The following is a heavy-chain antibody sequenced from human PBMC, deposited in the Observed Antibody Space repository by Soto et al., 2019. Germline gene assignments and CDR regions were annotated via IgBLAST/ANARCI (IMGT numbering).Heavy chain of an antibody. D-gene: IGHD4-17*01. Sequence: QVHLQQWGAGLLKPSETLSLTCAVYGGSFSGYYWSWIRQPPGKGLKWIGEINHSGSTNFNPSLKSRVSISVETSKNQFALKLSSVTAADTAVYYCATHLKTTVTTYWYFDLWGRGTLVTVSS. CDR2: INHSGST. V-gene: IGHV4-34*01. CDR3: ATHLKTTVTTYWYFDL. J-gene: IGHJ2*01. CDR1: GGSFSGYY.